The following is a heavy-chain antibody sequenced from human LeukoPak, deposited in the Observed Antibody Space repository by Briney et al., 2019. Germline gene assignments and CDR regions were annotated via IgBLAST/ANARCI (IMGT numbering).Heavy chain of an antibody. CDR1: GFTFSNYW. J-gene: IGHJ3*02. CDR2: ISSSSIYI. V-gene: IGHV3-21*01. Sequence: GGSLRLSCAASGFTFSNYWMNWVRQAPGKGLEWVSSISSSSIYIYYADSVKGRFTISRDNAKNSLYLHMNSLRADDTAVYYCARGYSNYGYAFDIWGQGTMVTVSS. CDR3: ARGYSNYGYAFDI. D-gene: IGHD4-11*01.